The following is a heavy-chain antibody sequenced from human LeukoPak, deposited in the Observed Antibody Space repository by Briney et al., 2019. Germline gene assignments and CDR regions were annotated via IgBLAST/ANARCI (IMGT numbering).Heavy chain of an antibody. D-gene: IGHD3-10*01. CDR1: GDSVSSNSAA. V-gene: IGHV6-1*01. Sequence: SQTLSLTCAISGDSVSSNSAAWNWIRQSPSRGLKWLGRTYYRSKWYNDYAVSVKSRITINPDTSNNQFPLQLNSVTPEETGMYYCAKGPGSGSPFKIYYYGIDVWGQRTKGTVS. J-gene: IGHJ6*01. CDR2: TYYRSKWYN. CDR3: AKGPGSGSPFKIYYYGIDV.